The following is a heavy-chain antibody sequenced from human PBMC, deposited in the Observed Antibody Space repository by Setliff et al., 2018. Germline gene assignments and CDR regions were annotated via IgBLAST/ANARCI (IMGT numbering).Heavy chain of an antibody. Sequence: SETLSLTCNVSGASINTGTYYWAWIRQPPGKGLEWIGRIHYGGTTYYNASLKSRVTISVDTSKNQFSLRLNSVTAADTAVYYCARTSTGRYFDLWGRGTLVTVSS. CDR2: IHYGGTT. CDR3: ARTSTGRYFDL. D-gene: IGHD2-2*01. V-gene: IGHV4-39*01. J-gene: IGHJ2*01. CDR1: GASINTGTYY.